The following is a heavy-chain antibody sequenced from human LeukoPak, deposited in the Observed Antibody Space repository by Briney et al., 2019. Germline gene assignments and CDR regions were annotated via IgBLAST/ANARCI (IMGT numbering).Heavy chain of an antibody. D-gene: IGHD3-22*01. CDR1: GGSISSYY. CDR3: ARGSLDYDSSGYHSPEEYFQH. CDR2: IYYSGST. J-gene: IGHJ1*01. V-gene: IGHV4-59*01. Sequence: SETLSLTCTVSGGSISSYYWSWIRQPPGKGLEWIGYIYYSGSTNYNPSLKSRVTISVNTSKNQFSLKLSSVTAADTAVYYCARGSLDYDSSGYHSPEEYFQHWGQGTLVTVSS.